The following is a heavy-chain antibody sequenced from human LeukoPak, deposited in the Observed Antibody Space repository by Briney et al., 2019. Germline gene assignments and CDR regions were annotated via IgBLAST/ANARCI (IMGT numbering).Heavy chain of an antibody. J-gene: IGHJ4*02. V-gene: IGHV3-21*01. CDR2: ISSSSSYI. CDR3: TSYCSSTSCVDY. CDR1: GFSFSSYS. D-gene: IGHD2-2*01. Sequence: PGGSLRLSCAVSGFSFSSYSMNWVRQAPGKGLEWVSSISSSSSYIYYADSVKGRFTISRDNAKNSLYLQMNSLRAEDTAVYYCTSYCSSTSCVDYWGQRTLVTVSS.